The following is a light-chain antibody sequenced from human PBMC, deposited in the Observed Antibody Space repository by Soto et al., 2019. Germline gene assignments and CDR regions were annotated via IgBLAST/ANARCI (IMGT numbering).Light chain of an antibody. J-gene: IGKJ2*01. V-gene: IGKV3-20*01. CDR1: QSVNSRF. CDR2: AAS. CDR3: QRYGDSPPNT. Sequence: EIVLTQSPGTLSLSPGESATLSCRASQSVNSRFLAWYQHKPGHAPRLLIYAASTRATGIPDRFSGSASGTDFFTLTISRLEPEDFAVYYCQRYGDSPPNTFGQGTKLEIK.